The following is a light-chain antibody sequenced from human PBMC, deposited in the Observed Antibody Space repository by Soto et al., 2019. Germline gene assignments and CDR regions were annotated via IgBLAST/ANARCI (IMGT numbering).Light chain of an antibody. Sequence: DIQMTQSPSSLSASVGDRVTITCRASQSISSYVNWYQVKPGKVHNLLIYAASSLQSGVPSRFSGSGSETDFPLTISSLQPEDFATYYCQHSNSIPFTFGPGPKVDIK. CDR1: QSISSY. CDR2: AAS. V-gene: IGKV1-39*01. CDR3: QHSNSIPFT. J-gene: IGKJ3*01.